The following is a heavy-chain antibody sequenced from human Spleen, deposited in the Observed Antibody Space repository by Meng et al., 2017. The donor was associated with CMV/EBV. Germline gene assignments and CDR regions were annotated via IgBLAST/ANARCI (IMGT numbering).Heavy chain of an antibody. Sequence: CAASGFTFSDHFMDWVRQAPGKGLEWVGRSRNKANSYVTEYAASVKGRFTISRDESENSVYLQMNSLKTEDTALYFCARDLYSGTSLWGRGSLVTVSS. CDR3: ARDLYSGTSL. D-gene: IGHD1-26*01. V-gene: IGHV3-72*01. CDR1: GFTFSDHF. J-gene: IGHJ4*02. CDR2: SRNKANSYVT.